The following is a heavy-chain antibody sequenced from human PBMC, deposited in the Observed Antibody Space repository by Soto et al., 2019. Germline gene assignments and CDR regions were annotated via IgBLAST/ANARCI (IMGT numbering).Heavy chain of an antibody. CDR3: ATSGGGWYLY. J-gene: IGHJ4*02. CDR1: GYTFSSYD. V-gene: IGHV1-8*01. CDR2: LNPNSGDT. D-gene: IGHD6-19*01. Sequence: QVQLVQSGAEVKKPGASVKVSCKASGYTFSSYDINWVRQATGQGIEWMGWLNPNSGDTGYAQKFQGRVTLTRNTSINTAYIELSSLTYDDPAVYYCATSGGGWYLYWGQGTLVTVSS.